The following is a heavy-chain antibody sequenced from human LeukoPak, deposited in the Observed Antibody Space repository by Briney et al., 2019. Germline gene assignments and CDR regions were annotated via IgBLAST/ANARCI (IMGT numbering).Heavy chain of an antibody. D-gene: IGHD6-13*01. CDR3: ARLEQLVFFFDY. CDR2: INHRGST. Sequence: SETLSLTCAVYGGSFSGYYWSWIRQPPGKGLEWIGEINHRGSTNYNPSLKSRVTISVDTSKNQFSLKLSSVTAADTAVYYCARLEQLVFFFDYWGQGTLVTVSS. J-gene: IGHJ4*02. CDR1: GGSFSGYY. V-gene: IGHV4-34*01.